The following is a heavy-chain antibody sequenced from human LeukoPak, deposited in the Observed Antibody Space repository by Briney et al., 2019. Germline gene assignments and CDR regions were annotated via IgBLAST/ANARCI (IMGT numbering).Heavy chain of an antibody. J-gene: IGHJ5*02. Sequence: SETLSLTCAVYGGSFSRYYWSWIRQPPGKGLEWIGEINHSGSTNYNPSLKSRVTTSVDTSKNQFSLKLSSVTAADTAVYYCAREYGSGSEFDPWGQGTLVTVSS. D-gene: IGHD3-10*01. V-gene: IGHV4-34*01. CDR2: INHSGST. CDR3: AREYGSGSEFDP. CDR1: GGSFSRYY.